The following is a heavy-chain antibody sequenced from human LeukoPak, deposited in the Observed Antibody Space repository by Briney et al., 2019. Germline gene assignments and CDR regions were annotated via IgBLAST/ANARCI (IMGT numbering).Heavy chain of an antibody. CDR2: ITGSGGGT. CDR1: GFTFSSYA. D-gene: IGHD3-16*01. Sequence: GGSLRLSCAASGFTFSSYAMNWVRQAPGKGLEWVSAITGSGGGTYYADSVKGRFTISRDNSKNTLYLQMNSLRAEDTAVYYCAKANGGYWYFDLWGRGTLVTVSS. CDR3: AKANGGYWYFDL. J-gene: IGHJ2*01. V-gene: IGHV3-23*01.